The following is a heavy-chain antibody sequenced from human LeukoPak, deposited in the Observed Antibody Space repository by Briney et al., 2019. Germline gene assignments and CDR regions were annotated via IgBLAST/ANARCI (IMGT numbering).Heavy chain of an antibody. D-gene: IGHD2-2*01. CDR1: GYTFTSYG. V-gene: IGHV1-24*01. CDR2: FDPEDGET. CDR3: AKPHCSSTSCVAFDI. J-gene: IGHJ3*02. Sequence: ASVKVSCKASGYTFTSYGISWVRQAPGQGLEWMGGFDPEDGETIYAQKFQGRVTMTEDTSTDTAYMELNSLRAEDTAVYYCAKPHCSSTSCVAFDIWGQGTMVTVSS.